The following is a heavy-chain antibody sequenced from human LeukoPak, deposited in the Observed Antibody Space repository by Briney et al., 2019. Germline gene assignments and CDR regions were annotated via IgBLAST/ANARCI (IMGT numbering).Heavy chain of an antibody. J-gene: IGHJ4*02. CDR1: GGSFSGYY. Sequence: PSETLSLTCAVYGGSFSGYYWSWIRQPPGKGLEWIGEINHSGSTNYNPSLKSRVTMSVDTAKNQFSLNLSSVTAADTAVYFCARHEDYGDWEHWGQGALVTVSS. CDR3: ARHEDYGDWEH. D-gene: IGHD4-17*01. CDR2: INHSGST. V-gene: IGHV4-34*01.